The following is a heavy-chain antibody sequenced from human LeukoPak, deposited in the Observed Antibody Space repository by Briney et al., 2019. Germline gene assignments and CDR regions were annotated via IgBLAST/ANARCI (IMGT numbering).Heavy chain of an antibody. CDR1: GGSISSYY. V-gene: IGHV4-59*12. CDR3: ARALAAAGPFDY. Sequence: PSETLSLTCTVSGGSISSYYWSWIRQPPGKGLEWIGYIYYSGSTNYNPSLKSRVTMSVDTSKNQFSLKLSSVTAADTAVYYCARALAAAGPFDYWGQGTLVTVSS. D-gene: IGHD6-13*01. CDR2: IYYSGST. J-gene: IGHJ4*02.